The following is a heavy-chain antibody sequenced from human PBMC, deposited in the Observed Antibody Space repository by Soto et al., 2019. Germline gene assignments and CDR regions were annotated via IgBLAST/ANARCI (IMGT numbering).Heavy chain of an antibody. V-gene: IGHV4-31*03. CDR1: GGSISSGGYY. CDR3: AKDQTYYDILTGYSPPNGAFDI. D-gene: IGHD3-9*01. Sequence: SETLSLTCTVSGGSISSGGYYWSWIRQHPGKGLEWIGYIYYSGSTYYNPSLKSRVTISVDTSKNQFSLKLSSVTAEDTAVYYCAKDQTYYDILTGYSPPNGAFDIWGQGTMVTVSS. CDR2: IYYSGST. J-gene: IGHJ3*02.